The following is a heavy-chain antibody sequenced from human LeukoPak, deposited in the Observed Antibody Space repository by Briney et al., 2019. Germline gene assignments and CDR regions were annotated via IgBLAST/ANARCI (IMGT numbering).Heavy chain of an antibody. Sequence: GRSLRLSCAASGFTFSSYWMHWVRQVPGKGLVWAARINPGGSSITYADSVKGRFTISRDNARNTLYLQMSSLRAEDTAVYYCATDSGHGFSFWGQGTMVTVSS. CDR2: INPGGSSI. CDR3: ATDSGHGFSF. CDR1: GFTFSSYW. D-gene: IGHD3/OR15-3a*01. V-gene: IGHV3-74*01. J-gene: IGHJ3*01.